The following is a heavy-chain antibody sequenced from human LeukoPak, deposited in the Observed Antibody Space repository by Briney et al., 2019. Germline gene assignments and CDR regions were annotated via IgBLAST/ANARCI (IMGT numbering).Heavy chain of an antibody. CDR1: GYTLTELS. D-gene: IGHD3-9*01. V-gene: IGHV1-24*01. J-gene: IGHJ4*02. Sequence: GASVKVSCKVSGYTLTELSMHWVRQAPGKGLEWMGGFDPEDGETIYAQKFQGRVTMTEDTSTATAYMELSSLRSEDTAVYYCATGGSAFDWLTYYFDYWGQGTLVTVSS. CDR2: FDPEDGET. CDR3: ATGGSAFDWLTYYFDY.